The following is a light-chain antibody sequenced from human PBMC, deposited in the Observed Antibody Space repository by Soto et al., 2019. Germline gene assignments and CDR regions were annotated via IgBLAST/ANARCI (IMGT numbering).Light chain of an antibody. CDR1: QSVGSS. J-gene: IGKJ2*01. CDR3: QQRSNWPRT. V-gene: IGKV3-11*01. Sequence: EIVLTQSPATLSLSPGERATLSCRASQSVGSSLAWFQHKPGQAPRLLIYDASNRATGIPPRFSGSGSGTDFTLTISSLEPEDFAVYYCQQRSNWPRTFGQGTKLEIK. CDR2: DAS.